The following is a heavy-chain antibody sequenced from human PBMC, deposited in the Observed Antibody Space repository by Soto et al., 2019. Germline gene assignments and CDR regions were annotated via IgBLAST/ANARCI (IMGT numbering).Heavy chain of an antibody. V-gene: IGHV3-30*18. CDR3: AKESGGERYAASFDL. Sequence: QVQLVESGGGVVQPGTSLRLACAASGFTLSNIGMQWVRQAPGKGLEWVAVISAGGNTKYYADSVKGRFTISRDNSKNPLFLQMNSLRTEDTAVYYCAKESGGERYAASFDLWGQGTLVPVSA. J-gene: IGHJ4*02. D-gene: IGHD2-21*01. CDR1: GFTLSNIG. CDR2: ISAGGNTK.